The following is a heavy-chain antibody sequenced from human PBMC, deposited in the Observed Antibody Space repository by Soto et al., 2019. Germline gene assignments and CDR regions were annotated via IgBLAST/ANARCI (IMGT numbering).Heavy chain of an antibody. CDR1: GASISSSYYY. CDR2: VFYTGFT. D-gene: IGHD1-20*01. J-gene: IGHJ4*02. Sequence: EPLSLTCAVSGASISSSYYYWAWLRQSPGKGREWSGRVFYTGFTSDNPSLESRVSESEDTSKSQFTLILSAVTAAEAAVYSCATSQKGYNWNYFDHWGQGALVTVSS. V-gene: IGHV4-39*01. CDR3: ATSQKGYNWNYFDH.